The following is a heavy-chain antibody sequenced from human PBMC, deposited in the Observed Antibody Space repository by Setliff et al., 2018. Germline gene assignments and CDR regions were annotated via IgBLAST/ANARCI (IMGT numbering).Heavy chain of an antibody. Sequence: ASVKVSCKASGYTFNSYGITWVRQAPGQGLEWMGWISCYDGNTRYARKIQGRATMTTDTSTTTAYMELRSLTSDDTAVYYCARGEHIVSGDFYHYIDVWGKGITVTVSS. V-gene: IGHV1-18*01. J-gene: IGHJ6*03. CDR1: GYTFNSYG. D-gene: IGHD2-15*01. CDR3: ARGEHIVSGDFYHYIDV. CDR2: ISCYDGNT.